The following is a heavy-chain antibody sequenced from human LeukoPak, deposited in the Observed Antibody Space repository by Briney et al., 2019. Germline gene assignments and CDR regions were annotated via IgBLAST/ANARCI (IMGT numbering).Heavy chain of an antibody. V-gene: IGHV3-23*01. Sequence: GGSLRLSCAASGFTFSSYAMTWVRQAPGKGLEWVSAISNSASSTYYADSVKGRFTISRDNSNNTLYLQMNSLRAEDTAVYYCTKDGAGTCYGMDVWGQGTTVTVSS. D-gene: IGHD6-19*01. CDR3: TKDGAGTCYGMDV. CDR2: ISNSASST. CDR1: GFTFSSYA. J-gene: IGHJ6*02.